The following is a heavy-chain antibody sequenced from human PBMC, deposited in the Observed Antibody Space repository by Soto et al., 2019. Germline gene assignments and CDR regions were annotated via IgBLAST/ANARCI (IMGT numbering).Heavy chain of an antibody. CDR2: IFHSGSA. V-gene: IGHV4-59*01. J-gene: IGHJ6*02. Sequence: SETLSLTCTVSGGSISSYYWSWIRQPPGKGLEWIGYIFHSGSANYNPSLSSRVTMSIDTSKNQFSLKLTSVTAADTAVYYCARDNRPRADYGLDVWGQGTSVTVSS. CDR3: ARDNRPRADYGLDV. CDR1: GGSISSYY.